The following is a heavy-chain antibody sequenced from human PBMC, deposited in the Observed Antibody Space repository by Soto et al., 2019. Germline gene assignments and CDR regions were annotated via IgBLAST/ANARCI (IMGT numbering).Heavy chain of an antibody. CDR2: IRSKAYGGTT. CDR3: TRGYPDLLLWFGELFFDY. Sequence: PGGSLRLSCTASGFTFGDYAMSWFRQAPGKGLEWVGFIRSKAYGGTTEYAASVKGRFTISRDDSKSIAYLQMNSLKTEDTAVYYCTRGYPDLLLWFGELFFDYWGQGTLVTVSS. CDR1: GFTFGDYA. D-gene: IGHD3-10*01. V-gene: IGHV3-49*03. J-gene: IGHJ4*02.